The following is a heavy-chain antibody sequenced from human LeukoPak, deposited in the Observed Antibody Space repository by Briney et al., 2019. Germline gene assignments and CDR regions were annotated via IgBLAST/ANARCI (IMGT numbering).Heavy chain of an antibody. D-gene: IGHD6-19*01. V-gene: IGHV5-10-1*01. CDR2: IDPTDSYT. Sequence: GESLKISCKGSGYSFRSYWISWVRQMPGKGLEWMGRIDPTDSYTDYSPSFEGHVTISVDRSITTAYPQWSSLKASDTAMYFCASSRAGTLKVHNWFDPWGQGSLVTVSS. J-gene: IGHJ5*02. CDR1: GYSFRSYW. CDR3: ASSRAGTLKVHNWFDP.